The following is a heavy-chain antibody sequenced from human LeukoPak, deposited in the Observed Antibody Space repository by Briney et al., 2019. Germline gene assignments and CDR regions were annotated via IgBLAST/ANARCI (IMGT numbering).Heavy chain of an antibody. CDR2: INVDGTAE. J-gene: IGHJ4*02. CDR3: ATQRGGNPAY. D-gene: IGHD1-14*01. Sequence: PGGSLRLSCAASGFSFSTIYMSWVRQTPGQGLEWVANINVDGTAEYYVDSVKGRFTISRDNAKNMLYLQVNSLRAEDTAVYYCATQRGGNPAYWGQGTLVTVSS. CDR1: GFSFSTIY. V-gene: IGHV3-7*01.